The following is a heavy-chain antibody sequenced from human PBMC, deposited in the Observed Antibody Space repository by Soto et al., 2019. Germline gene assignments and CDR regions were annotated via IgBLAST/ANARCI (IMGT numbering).Heavy chain of an antibody. D-gene: IGHD1-1*01. Sequence: QVQLVDSGGGVVQPGRSLRLSCAASGFTFSSHAMHWVRQAPGKGLEWVAFISYDGSNQHYADSVKGRFTISRDNSENMLYLHMNSLRGEDTAMYFCARDLGAWKFDYWGQGTLVTVSS. J-gene: IGHJ4*02. CDR2: ISYDGSNQ. V-gene: IGHV3-30-3*01. CDR1: GFTFSSHA. CDR3: ARDLGAWKFDY.